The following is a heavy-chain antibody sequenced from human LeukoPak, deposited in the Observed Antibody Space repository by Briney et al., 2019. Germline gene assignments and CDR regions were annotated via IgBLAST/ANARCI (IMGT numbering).Heavy chain of an antibody. D-gene: IGHD6-13*01. J-gene: IGHJ3*02. V-gene: IGHV3-23*01. CDR1: GFTFSSYA. Sequence: TGGSLRLSCAASGFTFSSYAMSWVRQAPGKGLEWVSAISGSGGSTYYADSVKGRFTISRDNSKNTLYLQMNSLRAEDTAVYYCAREYSSSSDRDAFDIWGQGTMVTVSS. CDR3: AREYSSSSDRDAFDI. CDR2: ISGSGGST.